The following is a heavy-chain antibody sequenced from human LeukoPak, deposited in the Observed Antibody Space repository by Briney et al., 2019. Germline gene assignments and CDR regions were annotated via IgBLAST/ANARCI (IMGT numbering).Heavy chain of an antibody. V-gene: IGHV4-34*01. CDR3: ARVGIAAARVFDY. Sequence: SETLSLTCAVYGGSFSGYYWSWIRQPPGKGLEWIGEINHSGSTNYNPSLKSRVTISVDTSKNQFSLKLSSVTAADTAVYYCARVGIAAARVFDYWGQGTLVTVSS. CDR1: GGSFSGYY. J-gene: IGHJ4*02. CDR2: INHSGST. D-gene: IGHD6-13*01.